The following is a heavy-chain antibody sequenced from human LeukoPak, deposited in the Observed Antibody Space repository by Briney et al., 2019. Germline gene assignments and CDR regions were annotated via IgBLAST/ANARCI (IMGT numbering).Heavy chain of an antibody. J-gene: IGHJ4*02. V-gene: IGHV4-4*07. CDR2: IHTSGST. CDR1: GDSISGYY. Sequence: PSETLSLTCTVSGDSISGYYWSWVRQPAGKGLEWIGRIHTSGSTNYNPSLRSRVTMSLATSKNQFSLKLSSVTAADTAVYYCGGSRDGYIDYWGQGTLVTVSS. CDR3: GGSRDGYIDY. D-gene: IGHD5-24*01.